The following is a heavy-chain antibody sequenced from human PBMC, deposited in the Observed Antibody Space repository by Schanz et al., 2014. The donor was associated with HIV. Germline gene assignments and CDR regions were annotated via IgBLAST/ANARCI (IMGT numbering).Heavy chain of an antibody. V-gene: IGHV3-48*03. Sequence: VQLVESGGGVVQPGGSLRLSCAVSGFTITSYGMSWIRQAPGKGLEWLSYISVNGATREYADSVKGRFTISRDNARTSLYLQMNSLRAEDTAVYYCARVFGRTYGLPDYWGQGTLVTVSS. J-gene: IGHJ4*02. D-gene: IGHD3-10*01. CDR1: GFTITSYG. CDR3: ARVFGRTYGLPDY. CDR2: ISVNGATR.